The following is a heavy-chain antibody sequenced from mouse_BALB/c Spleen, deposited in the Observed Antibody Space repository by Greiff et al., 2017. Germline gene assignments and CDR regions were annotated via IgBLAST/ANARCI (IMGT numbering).Heavy chain of an antibody. CDR3: ARNRDYGSSYALYFDD. D-gene: IGHD1-1*01. J-gene: IGHJ2*01. Sequence: QVHVKQSGPGLVQPSQSLSITCTVSGFSLTSYGVHWVRQSPGKGLEWLGVIWSGGSTDYNAAFISRLSISKDNSKSQVFFKMNSLQADDTAIYYCARNRDYGSSYALYFDDWGQGTTLTVSS. V-gene: IGHV2-4-1*01. CDR2: IWSGGST. CDR1: GFSLTSYG.